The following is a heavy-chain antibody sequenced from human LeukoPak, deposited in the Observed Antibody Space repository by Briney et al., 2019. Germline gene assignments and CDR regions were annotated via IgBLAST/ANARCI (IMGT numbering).Heavy chain of an antibody. J-gene: IGHJ4*02. CDR3: ARDRGGSYDFWSGYLYYFDY. D-gene: IGHD3-3*01. CDR2: INTDGSST. Sequence: GGSLRLSCAASGFTFSSYWMHWVRQAPGKGLVWVSRINTDGSSTNYADSVKGRFTISRDNAKNTLYLQMNSLRAEDTAVYYCARDRGGSYDFWSGYLYYFDYWGQGTLVTVSS. V-gene: IGHV3-74*01. CDR1: GFTFSSYW.